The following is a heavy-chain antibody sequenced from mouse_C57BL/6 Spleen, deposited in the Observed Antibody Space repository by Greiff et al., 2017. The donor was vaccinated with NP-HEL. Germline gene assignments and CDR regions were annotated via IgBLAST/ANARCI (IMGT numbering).Heavy chain of an antibody. CDR1: GYAFTNYL. V-gene: IGHV1-54*01. CDR2: INPGSGGT. D-gene: IGHD3-2*02. Sequence: QVQLQQSGAELVRPGTSVKVSCKASGYAFTNYLIEWVKQRPGQGLEWIGVINPGSGGTNYNEKFQGKATLTADKSSSTAYMKLSSLTSEDSAVYFGARGSSGYVGFAYWGQGTLVTVSA. J-gene: IGHJ3*01. CDR3: ARGSSGYVGFAY.